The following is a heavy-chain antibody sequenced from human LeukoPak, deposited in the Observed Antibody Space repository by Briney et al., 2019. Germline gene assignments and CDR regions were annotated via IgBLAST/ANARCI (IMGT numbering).Heavy chain of an antibody. Sequence: SETLSLTCTVSGGSISSSSYYWGWIRQPPGKGLEWIGSIYYSGSTYYNPSLKCRVTISVDTSKNQFSLRLNSVTAADTAMYYCAKSGGYGLIDYWGQGTLVTVSS. V-gene: IGHV4-39*01. CDR3: AKSGGYGLIDY. J-gene: IGHJ4*02. CDR1: GGSISSSSYY. D-gene: IGHD1-26*01. CDR2: IYYSGST.